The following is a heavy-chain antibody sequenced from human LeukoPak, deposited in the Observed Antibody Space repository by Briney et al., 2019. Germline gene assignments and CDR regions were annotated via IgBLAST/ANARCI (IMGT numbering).Heavy chain of an antibody. CDR1: GFTFRHYW. V-gene: IGHV3-21*01. J-gene: IGHJ4*02. CDR3: ARDLLGWELHYFDY. D-gene: IGHD1-26*01. Sequence: PGGSLRLSCATSGFTFRHYWMTWVRQAPGKGLEWVSSISGSSSYIYYADSVKGRFSISRDNAKNSLYLQMNSLRAEDTAVYYCARDLLGWELHYFDYWGQGTLVTVSS. CDR2: ISGSSSYI.